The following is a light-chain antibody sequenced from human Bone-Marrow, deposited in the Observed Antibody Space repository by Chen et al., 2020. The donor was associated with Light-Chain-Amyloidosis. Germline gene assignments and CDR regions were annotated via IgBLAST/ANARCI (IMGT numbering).Light chain of an antibody. Sequence: SFELTQPPSVSVSPGQTATITCYGDELPKQYACWYQQKPGQAPVLMIFKDNERPSGIPERFSGSSSGTTVTLTISGVQAEDEADYYCQSADSSGTYVEFGGGTKLTVL. CDR1: ELPKQY. CDR3: QSADSSGTYVE. J-gene: IGLJ2*01. V-gene: IGLV3-25*03. CDR2: KDN.